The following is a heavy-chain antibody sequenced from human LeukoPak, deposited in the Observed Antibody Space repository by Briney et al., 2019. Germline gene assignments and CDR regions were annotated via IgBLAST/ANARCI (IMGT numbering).Heavy chain of an antibody. CDR1: GFTFSSYS. CDR3: VRGGSPPTSTWSLDE. V-gene: IGHV3-30*03. Sequence: GGSLRLSCAASGFTFSSYSMNWVRQAPGKGLEWVAVISYNGHYEYYGESVKGRFTISRDNSKNTVSLQMDNLRIEDTAVYYCVRGGSPPTSTWSLDEWGQGTLVSVSS. J-gene: IGHJ4*02. CDR2: ISYNGHYE. D-gene: IGHD1-26*01.